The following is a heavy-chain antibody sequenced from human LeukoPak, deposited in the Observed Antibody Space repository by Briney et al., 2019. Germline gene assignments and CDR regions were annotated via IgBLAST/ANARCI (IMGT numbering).Heavy chain of an antibody. CDR2: ISSSGSTI. CDR1: GFTFSSYE. Sequence: GGSLRLSCAASGFTFSSYEMNWVRQAPGKGLEWVSYISSSGSTIYYADSVKGRFTISRDNAKDSLYLQMNSLRAEDTAVYYCARDGRGAAIRYDAFDIWGQGTMVTVSS. D-gene: IGHD2-21*02. V-gene: IGHV3-48*03. CDR3: ARDGRGAAIRYDAFDI. J-gene: IGHJ3*02.